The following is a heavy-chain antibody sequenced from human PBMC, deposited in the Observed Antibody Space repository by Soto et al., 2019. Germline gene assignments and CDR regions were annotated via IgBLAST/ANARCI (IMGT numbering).Heavy chain of an antibody. CDR1: GASVNSENYY. D-gene: IGHD3-3*01. CDR3: SRGVLRFLQWLDH. Sequence: SETLSLTCTVSGASVNSENYYWSWIRQPPGKGLEWIGYVYYSGSTNYNPSLKSRATISLDTYKNQFSLKMTSMTSADTAFYYCSRGVLRFLQWLDHWGQGKLV. J-gene: IGHJ5*02. V-gene: IGHV4-61*01. CDR2: VYYSGST.